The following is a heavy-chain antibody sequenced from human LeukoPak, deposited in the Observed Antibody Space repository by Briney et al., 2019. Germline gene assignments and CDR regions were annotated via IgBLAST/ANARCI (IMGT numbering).Heavy chain of an antibody. CDR1: GDSISSYY. D-gene: IGHD3-22*01. V-gene: IGHV4-59*01. CDR2: IYYSGST. J-gene: IGHJ5*02. CDR3: ARGYDSSTYYSWFDP. Sequence: PSETLSLTCTVSGDSISSYYWNWIRQPPGKGLEWIGYIYYSGSTNYNPSLKSRVTISVDTSRSQFSLKLSSVTAADTAVYYCARGYDSSTYYSWFDPWGQGTLVTVSS.